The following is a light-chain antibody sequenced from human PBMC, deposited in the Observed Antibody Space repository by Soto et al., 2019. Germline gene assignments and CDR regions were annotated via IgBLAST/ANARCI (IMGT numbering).Light chain of an antibody. CDR3: CSYAGNSTVEI. CDR1: SSDGGTYNL. CDR2: EGS. Sequence: QSALTQPASVSGSPGQSITISCTTFSSDGGTYNLVSWFQQHPGKAPKLMIYEGSKRPSGVSNRFSGSKSGNTASLTISGLQAEDEADYYCCSYAGNSTVEIFGGGTKLTVL. J-gene: IGLJ2*01. V-gene: IGLV2-23*03.